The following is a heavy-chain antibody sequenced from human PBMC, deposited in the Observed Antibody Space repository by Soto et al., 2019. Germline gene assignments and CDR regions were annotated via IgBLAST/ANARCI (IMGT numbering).Heavy chain of an antibody. Sequence: PGGSLRLSCAVSGFTSSDHALTWVRQAPGKGLEWVAFTTSHSYGGTTDYAASVKGRFTISRDDSKSIAYLQMNSLQIADTAIYYCARDGDYYGMDVWGQGTTVTVSS. CDR3: ARDGDYYGMDV. J-gene: IGHJ6*02. CDR1: GFTSSDHA. CDR2: TTSHSYGGTT. D-gene: IGHD3-3*01. V-gene: IGHV3-49*04.